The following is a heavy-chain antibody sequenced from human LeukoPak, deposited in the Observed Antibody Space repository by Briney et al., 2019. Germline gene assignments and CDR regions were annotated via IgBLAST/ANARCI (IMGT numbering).Heavy chain of an antibody. CDR3: ASEGPDYDILTGYPSFDY. Sequence: GGSLRLSCAASGFTFSSYAMHWVRQAPGKGLEWVAVISYDGSNKYYADSVKGRFTISRDNSKNTLYLQMNSLRAEDTAVYYCASEGPDYDILTGYPSFDYWGQGTLVTVSS. J-gene: IGHJ4*02. D-gene: IGHD3-9*01. CDR1: GFTFSSYA. V-gene: IGHV3-30-3*01. CDR2: ISYDGSNK.